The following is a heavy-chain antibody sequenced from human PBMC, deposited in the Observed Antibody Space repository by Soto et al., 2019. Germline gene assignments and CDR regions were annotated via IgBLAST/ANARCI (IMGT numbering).Heavy chain of an antibody. J-gene: IGHJ6*02. D-gene: IGHD3-3*01. CDR1: GFTFSSYW. Sequence: PGGSLRLSCAASGFTFSSYWMHWVRQAPGKGLVWVSRINSDGSSTSYADSVKGRFTISRDSAKNTLYLQMNSLRAEDTAVYYCARVRAYDFWSGYSWGYYYYGMDVWGQGTTVTVSS. CDR3: ARVRAYDFWSGYSWGYYYYGMDV. V-gene: IGHV3-74*01. CDR2: INSDGSST.